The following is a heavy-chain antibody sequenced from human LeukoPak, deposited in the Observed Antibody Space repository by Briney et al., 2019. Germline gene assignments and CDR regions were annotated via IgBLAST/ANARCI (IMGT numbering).Heavy chain of an antibody. CDR3: AKDLYSSGRGAPDFDY. D-gene: IGHD6-19*01. CDR2: ISWNSGSI. V-gene: IGHV3-9*01. J-gene: IGHJ4*02. Sequence: GGSLRLSCAASGSTFDDYAMHWVRQAPGKGLEWVSGISWNSGSIGYADSVKGRFTISRDNAKNSLYLQMNSLRAEDTALYYCAKDLYSSGRGAPDFDYWGQGTLVTVSS. CDR1: GSTFDDYA.